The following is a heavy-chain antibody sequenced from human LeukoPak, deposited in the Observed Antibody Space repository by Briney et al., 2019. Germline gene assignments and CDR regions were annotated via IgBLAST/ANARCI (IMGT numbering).Heavy chain of an antibody. D-gene: IGHD2-2*01. J-gene: IGHJ6*02. CDR2: ISSSGSTI. CDR1: GFTFSDYY. V-gene: IGHV3-11*01. CDR3: ARDQCVVVPAATYYYYGMDV. Sequence: GGSLRLSCAASGFTFSDYYMSWIRQAPGKGLEWVSYISSSGSTIYYADSVKGRFTISRDNAKNSLYLQMNSLRAEDTAVYNCARDQCVVVPAATYYYYGMDVWGQGTTVTVSS.